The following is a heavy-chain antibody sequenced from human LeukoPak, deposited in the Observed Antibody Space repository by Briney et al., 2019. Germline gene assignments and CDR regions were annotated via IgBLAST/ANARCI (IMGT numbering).Heavy chain of an antibody. CDR3: ARAATDAFDI. CDR1: GGSISSGDYY. Sequence: SETLSLTCTVSGGSISSGDYYWRWIRQPPGKGLEWIGYIYYSGSTYYNPSLKSRVTISVDTSKNQFSLKLSSVTAADTAVYYCARAATDAFDIWGQGTMVTVSS. V-gene: IGHV4-30-4*01. CDR2: IYYSGST. J-gene: IGHJ3*02.